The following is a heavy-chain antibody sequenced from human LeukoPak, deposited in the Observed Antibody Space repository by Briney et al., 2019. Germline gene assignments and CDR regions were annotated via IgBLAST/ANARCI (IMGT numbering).Heavy chain of an antibody. CDR1: GYTFTRCA. Sequence: PVASVKVSCTTSGYTFTRCAVHWVRQAPGQRLEWMGWIHADSGNTKYSQKLQGRVTIARDTSASTIYMELSSLRFEDTAVYFCTIGLAGDWDAFDIWGLGTMVTVSS. CDR2: IHADSGNT. J-gene: IGHJ3*02. V-gene: IGHV1-3*01. CDR3: TIGLAGDWDAFDI. D-gene: IGHD6-19*01.